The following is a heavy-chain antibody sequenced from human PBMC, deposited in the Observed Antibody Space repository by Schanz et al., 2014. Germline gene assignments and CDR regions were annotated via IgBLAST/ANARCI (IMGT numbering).Heavy chain of an antibody. CDR3: ARAKRFGDMDV. CDR2: ISAYNGHT. D-gene: IGHD3-10*01. V-gene: IGHV1-18*01. J-gene: IGHJ6*02. Sequence: QVQLVQSGAEVKKPGASVKVSCKASGYTFISYGIKWARQAPGQGLEWMGWISAYNGHTDYAQKLQGRVTLTTDTSTSTAYMELRNLRSDDTAVYYCARAKRFGDMDVWGQGTTVNVSS. CDR1: GYTFISYG.